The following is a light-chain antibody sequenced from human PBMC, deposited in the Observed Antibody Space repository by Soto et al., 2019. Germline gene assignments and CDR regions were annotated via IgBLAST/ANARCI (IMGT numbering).Light chain of an antibody. J-gene: IGLJ2*01. CDR2: EVS. Sequence: QSVLTQPASVSGSPGQSITISCTGTSSDVGGYNYVSWYQQHPGKAPKLMIYEVSNRPSGVSNRFSGSKSGNTASLTISGLQAEDEADYYCNSYTGSSTRLFGGGTKVTVL. CDR3: NSYTGSSTRL. CDR1: SSDVGGYNY. V-gene: IGLV2-14*01.